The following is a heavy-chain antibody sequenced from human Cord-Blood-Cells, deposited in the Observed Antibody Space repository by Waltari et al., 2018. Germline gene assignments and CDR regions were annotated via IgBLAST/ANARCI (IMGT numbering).Heavy chain of an antibody. D-gene: IGHD3-10*01. Sequence: QVQLQQWGAGLLKPSETLSLTCAVYGGSFSGYYWSWIRQPPGKGLEWIGEINHSGSTNYNPSLKGRVTISVDASKNQFYLKLSSVAAADTAVYYCASAMVRGVGHAFDIWGQGTMVTVSS. CDR2: INHSGST. CDR1: GGSFSGYY. J-gene: IGHJ3*02. V-gene: IGHV4-34*01. CDR3: ASAMVRGVGHAFDI.